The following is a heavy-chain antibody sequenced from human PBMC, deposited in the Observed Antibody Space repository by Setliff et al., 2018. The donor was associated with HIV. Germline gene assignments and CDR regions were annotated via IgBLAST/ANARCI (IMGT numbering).Heavy chain of an antibody. D-gene: IGHD6-13*01. CDR2: IIPMYNIP. J-gene: IGHJ3*02. V-gene: IGHV1-69*13. Sequence: SVKVSCKTSGGTLSNYVITWVRQAPGQGLEWMGRIIPMYNIPAYAQKFQGRVTFTADESTSTAYMELSSLSSEDTAVYYCARDQTGVAAAAFGGGSAWSDEGFDIWGQGTRVT. CDR1: GGTLSNYV. CDR3: ARDQTGVAAAAFGGGSAWSDEGFDI.